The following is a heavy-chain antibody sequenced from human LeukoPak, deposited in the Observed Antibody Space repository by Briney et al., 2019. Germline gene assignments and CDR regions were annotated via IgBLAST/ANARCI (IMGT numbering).Heavy chain of an antibody. D-gene: IGHD3-22*01. J-gene: IGHJ1*01. CDR3: ANTDSGYYDGSAYSRYFQH. CDR2: IRYDGSNK. CDR1: GFTFSSYG. V-gene: IGHV3-30*02. Sequence: GGSLRLSCAASGFTFSSYGMHWVRQAPGKGLEWVALIRYDGSNKYYADSVKGRFTISRDNSKNTLYLQMNSLRAEDTAVYYCANTDSGYYDGSAYSRYFQHWGQGTQVTVSS.